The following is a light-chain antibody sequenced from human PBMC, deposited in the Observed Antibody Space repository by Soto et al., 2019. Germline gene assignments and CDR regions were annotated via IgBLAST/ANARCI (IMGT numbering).Light chain of an antibody. V-gene: IGLV2-23*01. CDR1: SDDGGAYNS. CDR2: KGT. J-gene: IGLJ1*01. CDR3: CSSAPESTYV. Sequence: SVLAQPASVSGSPGQSITISCTGTSDDGGAYNSVSWYQQLPHKAPQVILYKGTQRPSGVSSRFSGSTSGNAASLTISGLQADDEADYFCCSSAPESTYVFGTGTKVTVL.